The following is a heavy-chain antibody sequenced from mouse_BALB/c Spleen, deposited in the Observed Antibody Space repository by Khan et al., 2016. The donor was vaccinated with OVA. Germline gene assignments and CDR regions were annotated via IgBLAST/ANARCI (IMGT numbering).Heavy chain of an antibody. CDR1: GYTFINYW. CDR3: ARRGLRWDFDY. CDR2: INPSTGYT. J-gene: IGHJ2*01. V-gene: IGHV1-7*01. Sequence: QVQLKESGAELAKPGASVKMSCKASGYTFINYWILWVKQRPGQGLEWIGYINPSTGYTEYNQNFKDKATLTAAKSSSTAYMQLSSLTSEDSAVYDCARRGLRWDFDYWGQGTTLTVSS. D-gene: IGHD1-1*01.